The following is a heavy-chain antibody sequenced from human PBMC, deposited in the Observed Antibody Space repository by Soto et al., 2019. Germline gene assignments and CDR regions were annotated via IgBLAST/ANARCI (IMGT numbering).Heavy chain of an antibody. CDR2: ISGRGCNT. D-gene: IGHD2-8*01. V-gene: IGHV3-23*01. Sequence: GGSLRLSCAASGISTSSYWMGWVRQAPGKGLDWVSGISGRGCNTYYADSVKGRFTTSRDNSKNTVFLQMNSLRAEDTAVYYCAKNGLSDSPSAIDSWGQGTLVTVSS. CDR3: AKNGLSDSPSAIDS. CDR1: GISTSSYW. J-gene: IGHJ4*02.